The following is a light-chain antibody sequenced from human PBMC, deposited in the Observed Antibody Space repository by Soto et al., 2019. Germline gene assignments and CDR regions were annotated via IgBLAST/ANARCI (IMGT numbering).Light chain of an antibody. CDR1: HSDIGSYDL. CDR3: CSYAGGNTLM. J-gene: IGLJ3*02. V-gene: IGLV2-23*01. CDR2: GNT. Sequence: QSALTQPASVSGSPGQSITISCMGTHSDIGSYDLVSWYQQFPGKAPKLIIYGNTRRPSGVSDRFSGSKSGNTASLTISGLQPEDESDYYCCSYAGGNTLMFGVGTKLTVL.